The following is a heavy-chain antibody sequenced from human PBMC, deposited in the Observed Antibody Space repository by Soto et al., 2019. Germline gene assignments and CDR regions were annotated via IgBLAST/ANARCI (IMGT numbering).Heavy chain of an antibody. CDR3: AKDLESGYDDYYYGMDV. Sequence: VGSLRLSCAASGFTFSSYGMHWVRQAPGKGLEWVAVISYDGSNKYYADSVKGRFTISRDNSKTTLYLQMNSLRAEDTAVYYCAKDLESGYDDYYYGMDVCVQGTTVTDPS. J-gene: IGHJ6*02. CDR2: ISYDGSNK. D-gene: IGHD5-12*01. V-gene: IGHV3-30*18. CDR1: GFTFSSYG.